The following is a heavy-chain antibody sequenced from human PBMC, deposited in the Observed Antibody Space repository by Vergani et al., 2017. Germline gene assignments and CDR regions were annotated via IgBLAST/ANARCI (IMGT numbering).Heavy chain of an antibody. Sequence: QVQLQESGPGLVKPSQTLSLTCTVSGGSISSGSYYWSWIRQPAGKGLEWIGRIYTSGSTNYNPSLKSRVTISVDTSKNQFSLKLSSVTAADTAVYYCARVRSVPAAMWGWFDPWGQGTLVTVSS. V-gene: IGHV4-61*02. CDR2: IYTSGST. D-gene: IGHD2-2*01. CDR1: GGSISSGSYY. CDR3: ARVRSVPAAMWGWFDP. J-gene: IGHJ5*02.